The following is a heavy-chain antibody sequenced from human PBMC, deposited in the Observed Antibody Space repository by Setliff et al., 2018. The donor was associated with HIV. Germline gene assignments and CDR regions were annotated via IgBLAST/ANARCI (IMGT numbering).Heavy chain of an antibody. CDR3: ARGYPGIAVAGLTYYYYYYMDV. V-gene: IGHV4-39*07. CDR1: GGSLSNTNYF. J-gene: IGHJ6*03. Sequence: SETLSLTCSVSGGSLSNTNYFWGWIRQPPGKGLEWIASVSYSGMSYHNPSLKSQVSISLDTSTNQFSLNLTSVTVADTAVYFCARGYPGIAVAGLTYYYYYYMDVWGKGTTVTSP. CDR2: VSYSGMS. D-gene: IGHD6-19*01.